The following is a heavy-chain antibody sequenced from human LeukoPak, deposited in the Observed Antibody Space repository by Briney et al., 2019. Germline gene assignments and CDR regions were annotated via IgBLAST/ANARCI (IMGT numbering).Heavy chain of an antibody. CDR2: ISSSSSYI. CDR1: GFTFSSYS. CDR3: ARDSSRYSYGYKWFDP. Sequence: PGGSLRLSCAASGFTFSSYSMNWVRQAPGKGLEWVSSISSSSSYIYYADSVKGRFTISRDNAKNSLYLQMNSLRAEDTAVYYCARDSSRYSYGYKWFDPWGQGTLVTVSS. D-gene: IGHD5-18*01. J-gene: IGHJ5*02. V-gene: IGHV3-21*01.